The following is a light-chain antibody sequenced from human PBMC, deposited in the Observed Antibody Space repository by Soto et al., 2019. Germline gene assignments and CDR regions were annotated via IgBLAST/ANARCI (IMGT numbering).Light chain of an antibody. Sequence: ESGLTQSPGTLSLSPGERAALSCRASQSVSNTYLAWYQQKPGQAPRLLIYGASNRATGIPDRFSGSGSGTDFTLTISRLEPEDFAVYHCQQHANSPWTFGQGTKVDI. V-gene: IGKV3-20*01. CDR2: GAS. J-gene: IGKJ1*01. CDR3: QQHANSPWT. CDR1: QSVSNTY.